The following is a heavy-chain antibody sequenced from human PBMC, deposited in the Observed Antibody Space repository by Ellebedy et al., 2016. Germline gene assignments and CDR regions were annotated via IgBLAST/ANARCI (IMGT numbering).Heavy chain of an antibody. D-gene: IGHD1-26*01. CDR1: GFTFSSYS. CDR3: ARGVGAIPARYYYYGMDV. CDR2: ISSSSSTI. Sequence: GGSLRLSCAASGFTFSSYSMNWVRQAPGKGLEWVSYISSSSSTIYYADSVKGRFTISRDNAKNSLYLQMNSLRAEDTAVYYCARGVGAIPARYYYYGMDVWGQGTTVTVSS. V-gene: IGHV3-48*01. J-gene: IGHJ6*02.